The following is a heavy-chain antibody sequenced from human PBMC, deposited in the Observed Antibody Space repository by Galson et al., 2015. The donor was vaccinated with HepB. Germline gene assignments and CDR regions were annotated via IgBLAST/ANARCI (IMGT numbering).Heavy chain of an antibody. CDR3: AKDSSSSLALYYYYGMDV. D-gene: IGHD6-13*01. CDR1: GFTFSSYA. V-gene: IGHV3-23*01. Sequence: SLRLSCAASGFTFSSYAMSWVRQAPGKGLEWVSAISGSGGSTYYADSVKGRFTISRDNPKNTLYMPMNSLRAEDTAVYYCAKDSSSSLALYYYYGMDVWGQGTTVTVSS. CDR2: ISGSGGST. J-gene: IGHJ6*02.